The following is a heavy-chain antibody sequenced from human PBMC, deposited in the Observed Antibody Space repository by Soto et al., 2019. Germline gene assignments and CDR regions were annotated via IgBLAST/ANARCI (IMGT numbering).Heavy chain of an antibody. CDR1: GYTFTGYY. V-gene: IGHV1-2*04. D-gene: IGHD5-18*01. J-gene: IGHJ6*03. CDR2: INPNSGGT. CDR3: ARDLGDTAMAGYYYYYMDV. Sequence: ASVKVSCKASGYTFTGYYMHWARQAPGQGLEWMGWINPNSGGTNYAQKFQGWVTMTRDTSISTAYMELSRLRSDDTAVYYCARDLGDTAMAGYYYYYMDVWGKGTTVTVSS.